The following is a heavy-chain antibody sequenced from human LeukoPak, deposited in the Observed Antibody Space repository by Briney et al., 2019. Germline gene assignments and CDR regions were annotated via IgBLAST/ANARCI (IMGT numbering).Heavy chain of an antibody. J-gene: IGHJ4*02. Sequence: GGSLRLSCAASGFTVSSNYMSWVRQAPGKGLEWVSVIYSDGRIHSADSVKGRFTISRDDSKNMLSLQMNSLRAEDTAVYYCARESGYSYGLAGFFDYWGQGTLVTVSS. D-gene: IGHD5-18*01. V-gene: IGHV3-53*01. CDR1: GFTVSSNY. CDR2: IYSDGRI. CDR3: ARESGYSYGLAGFFDY.